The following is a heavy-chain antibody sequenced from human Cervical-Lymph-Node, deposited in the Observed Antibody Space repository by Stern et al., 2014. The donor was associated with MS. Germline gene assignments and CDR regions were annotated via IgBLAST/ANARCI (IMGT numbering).Heavy chain of an antibody. CDR3: ARDYGDYAFDY. V-gene: IGHV5-51*01. CDR1: GYSFTANW. Sequence: VQLVQSGAAVKKPGESLKISCKGSGYSFTANWIAWGRQMPGKGLEWMWIIYPGDSDTRSSPSFQGQVTISADKSISTAYLQWSSLKASDTAMYYCARDYGDYAFDYWGQGTLVTVSS. D-gene: IGHD4-17*01. CDR2: IYPGDSDT. J-gene: IGHJ4*02.